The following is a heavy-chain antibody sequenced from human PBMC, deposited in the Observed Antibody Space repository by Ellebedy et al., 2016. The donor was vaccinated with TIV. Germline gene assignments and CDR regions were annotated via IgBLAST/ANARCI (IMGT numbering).Heavy chain of an antibody. J-gene: IGHJ4*02. CDR3: ASSYYEHGDY. Sequence: PGGSLRLSCAASGFTFSIYWMSWVRQAPGKGLEWVANIKQDGSEKYYVDSVKGRFTISRDNAKNSLYLQMNSLRAEDTAVYYCASSYYEHGDYWGQGTLVTVSS. CDR2: IKQDGSEK. V-gene: IGHV3-7*01. CDR1: GFTFSIYW. D-gene: IGHD3-10*01.